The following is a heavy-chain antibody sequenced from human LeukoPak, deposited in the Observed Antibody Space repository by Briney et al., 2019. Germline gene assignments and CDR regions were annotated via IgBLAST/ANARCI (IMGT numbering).Heavy chain of an antibody. CDR2: IRYDGSNK. CDR3: AKIGRYCSSTSCPYYYYYYMDV. J-gene: IGHJ6*03. V-gene: IGHV3-30*02. CDR1: GFTFSSYG. Sequence: GRSLRLSCAASGFTFSSYGMHWVRQAPGKGLEWVAFIRYDGSNKYYADSVKGRFTISRDNSKNTLYLQMNSLRAEDTAVYYCAKIGRYCSSTSCPYYYYYYMDVWGKGTTVTVSS. D-gene: IGHD2-2*01.